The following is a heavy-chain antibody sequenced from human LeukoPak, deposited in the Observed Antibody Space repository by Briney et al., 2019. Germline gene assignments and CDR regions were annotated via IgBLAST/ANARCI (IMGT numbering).Heavy chain of an antibody. CDR2: IKQDGSEK. V-gene: IGHV3-7*01. Sequence: GGSLRLSCAASGFTFSSYWMSWVRQAPGKGLEWVANIKQDGSEKYYVDSVKGRFTISRDNAKNSLYLQMNSLRAEDTAVYYCASFTDIVVVPAPYFDYWGQGTLVTVSS. D-gene: IGHD2-2*01. J-gene: IGHJ4*02. CDR3: ASFTDIVVVPAPYFDY. CDR1: GFTFSSYW.